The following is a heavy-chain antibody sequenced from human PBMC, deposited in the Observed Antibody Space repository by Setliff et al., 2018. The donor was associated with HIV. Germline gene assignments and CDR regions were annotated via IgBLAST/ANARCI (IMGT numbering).Heavy chain of an antibody. CDR1: GYTFTSYY. CDR2: INPSGGST. Sequence: ASVKVSCKASGYTFTSYYMHWVRQAPGQGLEWMGIINPSGGSTSYAQKFQGRVTMTRGTSTSTVYMELSSLRSEDTAVYYCAREDCSGGSCYGSDYWGQGTLVTVSS. J-gene: IGHJ4*02. V-gene: IGHV1-46*01. CDR3: AREDCSGGSCYGSDY. D-gene: IGHD2-15*01.